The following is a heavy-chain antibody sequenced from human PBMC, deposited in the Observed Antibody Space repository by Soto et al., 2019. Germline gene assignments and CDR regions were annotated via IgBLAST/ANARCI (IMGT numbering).Heavy chain of an antibody. CDR1: GGTFSSYT. J-gene: IGHJ4*02. D-gene: IGHD2-21*01. V-gene: IGHV1-69*02. Sequence: QVQLVQSGAEVKKPGSSVKVSCKASGGTFSSYTISWVRQAPGQGLEWMGRIIPILGIANYAQKFQGRVTITADKSTSTAYMELSSLRSEDTAVYYCARWPRIVEYYFDYWGQGTLVTVSS. CDR2: IIPILGIA. CDR3: ARWPRIVEYYFDY.